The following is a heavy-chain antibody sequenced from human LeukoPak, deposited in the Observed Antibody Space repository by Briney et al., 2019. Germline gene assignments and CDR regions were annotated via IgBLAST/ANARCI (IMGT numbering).Heavy chain of an antibody. D-gene: IGHD5-18*01. CDR3: ARAVRWDTAMVLSFDY. Sequence: PPGGSLRLSCAASGFTFSSYEMNWVRQAPGKGLEWVSYISSSGSTIYYADSVKGRFTISRDNAKNSLYLQMNSLRAKNTAVYYCARAVRWDTAMVLSFDYWGQGTQVTVSS. CDR1: GFTFSSYE. V-gene: IGHV3-48*03. J-gene: IGHJ4*02. CDR2: ISSSGSTI.